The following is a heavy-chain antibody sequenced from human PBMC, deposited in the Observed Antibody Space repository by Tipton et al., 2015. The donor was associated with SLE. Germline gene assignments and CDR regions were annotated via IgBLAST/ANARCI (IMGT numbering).Heavy chain of an antibody. CDR1: GGSISSHY. Sequence: TLSLTCTVSGGSISSHYWSWIRQPPGKRLEWIGYIYYSGSTNYNPSLKSRVTISVDTSKNQLSLKLSSVTAADTAVYYCARDRGRLLDYGGQGPLVTVPS. CDR3: ARDRGRLLDY. V-gene: IGHV4-59*11. J-gene: IGHJ4*02. CDR2: IYYSGST.